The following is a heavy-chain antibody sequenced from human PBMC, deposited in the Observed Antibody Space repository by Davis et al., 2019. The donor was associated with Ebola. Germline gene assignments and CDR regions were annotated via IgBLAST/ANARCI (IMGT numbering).Heavy chain of an antibody. Sequence: GESLKISCKASGYIFTSYWIGWVRQMPGKGLEWMGIIHPGHLDTRYSPPFQGQVTISVDKSTNTAFLQWSSLENSDSAIYYCARRGWDMHYYYYMDVWGEGTTVTVS. CDR3: ARRGWDMHYYYYMDV. D-gene: IGHD2-15*01. CDR2: IHPGHLDT. V-gene: IGHV5-51*01. J-gene: IGHJ6*03. CDR1: GYIFTSYW.